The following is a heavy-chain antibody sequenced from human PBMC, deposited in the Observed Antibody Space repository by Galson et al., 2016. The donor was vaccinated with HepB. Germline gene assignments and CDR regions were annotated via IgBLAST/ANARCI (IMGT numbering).Heavy chain of an antibody. Sequence: SETLSLTCTVSGDSITTYYWSWIRQPPGKGPEWIAYIYYDGSTNYNPSLKSRATISVVTSKNQFSLRLSSVTAADTAVYYCASQSPSGTYHGRFDYWGQGTLVTVSS. V-gene: IGHV4-59*01. CDR3: ASQSPSGTYHGRFDY. CDR2: IYYDGST. J-gene: IGHJ4*02. CDR1: GDSITTYY. D-gene: IGHD1-26*01.